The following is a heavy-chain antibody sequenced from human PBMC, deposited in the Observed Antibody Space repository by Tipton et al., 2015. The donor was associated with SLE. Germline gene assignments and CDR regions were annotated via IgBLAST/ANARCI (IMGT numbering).Heavy chain of an antibody. CDR1: GFTFSSYS. D-gene: IGHD1-14*01. V-gene: IGHV3-9*01. J-gene: IGHJ6*02. Sequence: RSLRLSCAASGFTFSSYSMNWVRQAPGKGLEWVSGISWNSGSIGYADSVKGRFTISRDNAKNSLYLQMNSLRAEGTAVYYCAKSPDFSRMDVWGQGTTVTVSS. CDR3: AKSPDFSRMDV. CDR2: ISWNSGSI.